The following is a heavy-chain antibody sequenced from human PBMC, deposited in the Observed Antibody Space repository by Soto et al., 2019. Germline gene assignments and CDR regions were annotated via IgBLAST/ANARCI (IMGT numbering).Heavy chain of an antibody. CDR2: IWYDGSNK. CDR3: ARVGSSSWYDY. Sequence: QVQLVESGGGVVQPGRSLRLSCAASGFTFSSYGMHWVRQAPGKGLEWVAVIWYDGSNKYYADSVKGRFTISRDNSKNTLDLQMNSLRAEDTAVYYCARVGSSSWYDYWGQGTLVTVSS. J-gene: IGHJ4*02. V-gene: IGHV3-33*01. D-gene: IGHD6-13*01. CDR1: GFTFSSYG.